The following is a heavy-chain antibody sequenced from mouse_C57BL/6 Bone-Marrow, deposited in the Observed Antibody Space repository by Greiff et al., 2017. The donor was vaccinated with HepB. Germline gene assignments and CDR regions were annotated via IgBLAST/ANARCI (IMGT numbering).Heavy chain of an antibody. J-gene: IGHJ1*03. CDR1: GFTFSDYY. D-gene: IGHD2-1*01. Sequence: EVKLVESEGGLVQPGSSMKLSCTASGFTFSDYYMAWVRQVPEKGLEWVANINYDGSSTYYLDSLKSRFIISRDNAKNILYLQMSSLKSEDTATYYCARERIYYGNYVDVWGTGTTVTVSS. CDR2: INYDGSST. V-gene: IGHV5-16*01. CDR3: ARERIYYGNYVDV.